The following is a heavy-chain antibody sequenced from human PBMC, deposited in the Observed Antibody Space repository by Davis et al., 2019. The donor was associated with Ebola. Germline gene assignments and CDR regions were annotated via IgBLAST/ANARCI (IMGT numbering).Heavy chain of an antibody. CDR3: ARNVGYSYGGVDY. Sequence: AASVKVSCKASGGTFSSYAISWVRQAPGQGLEWMGGIIPIFGTANYAQKFQGRVTITADESTSTAYMELSSLRSEDTAVYYCARNVGYSYGGVDYWGQGTLVTVSS. D-gene: IGHD5-18*01. J-gene: IGHJ4*02. CDR1: GGTFSSYA. V-gene: IGHV1-69*13. CDR2: IIPIFGTA.